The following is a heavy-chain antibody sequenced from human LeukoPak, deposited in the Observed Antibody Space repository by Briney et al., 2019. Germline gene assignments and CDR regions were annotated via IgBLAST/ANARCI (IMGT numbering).Heavy chain of an antibody. J-gene: IGHJ5*02. Sequence: GASVTVSCKASGGTFSTYAISWVRQAPGQGLEWMGGIIPMFGTADYAQKFQGRVTITADESTSTVYMELSSLRSEDTAVYYCARGRWVNTVTDWFDPWGQGSLVTVSS. D-gene: IGHD4-17*01. CDR3: ARGRWVNTVTDWFDP. CDR1: GGTFSTYA. V-gene: IGHV1-69*13. CDR2: IIPMFGTA.